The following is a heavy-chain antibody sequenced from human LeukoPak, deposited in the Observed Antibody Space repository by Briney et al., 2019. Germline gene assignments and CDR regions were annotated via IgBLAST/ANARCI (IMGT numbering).Heavy chain of an antibody. D-gene: IGHD6-13*01. CDR2: IYYSGST. J-gene: IGHJ3*02. CDR1: GGSISSYY. Sequence: SETLSLTCTVSGGSISSYYWSWIRQPPGKGLEWIGYIYYSGSTNYNPSLKSRVTISVDTSKNQFSLKLSSVTAADAAVYYCAREPHNRIAAAAFAFDIWGQGTMVTVSS. CDR3: AREPHNRIAAAAFAFDI. V-gene: IGHV4-59*01.